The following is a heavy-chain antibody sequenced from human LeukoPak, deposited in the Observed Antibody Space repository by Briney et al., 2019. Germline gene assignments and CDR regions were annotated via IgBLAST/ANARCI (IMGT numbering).Heavy chain of an antibody. V-gene: IGHV4-61*02. CDR1: GGSISSGSYY. CDR2: IYTRGRT. Sequence: SETLSLTCTVAGGSISSGSYYWSWIRQPAGKGLEWIGRIYTRGRTNYNPSLKSRVTISVDTSKNQFSLKLSSVTAADTAVYYCARDRADVTPLYYFDYWGQGTLVTVSS. J-gene: IGHJ4*02. CDR3: ARDRADVTPLYYFDY. D-gene: IGHD4-23*01.